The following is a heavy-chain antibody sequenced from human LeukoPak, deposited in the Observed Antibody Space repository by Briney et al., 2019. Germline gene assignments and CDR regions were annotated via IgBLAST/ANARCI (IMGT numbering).Heavy chain of an antibody. CDR3: ASAEYYYDSSGYLLNFDY. CDR1: GYTFTSYG. CDR2: ISAYNGNT. J-gene: IGHJ4*02. D-gene: IGHD3-22*01. V-gene: IGHV1-18*01. Sequence: ASVKVSCKASGYTFTSYGISWVRQAPGQRLEWMGWISAYNGNTNYAQKLQGRVTMTTDTSTSTAYMELRSLRSDDTAVYYCASAEYYYDSSGYLLNFDYWGQGTLVTVSS.